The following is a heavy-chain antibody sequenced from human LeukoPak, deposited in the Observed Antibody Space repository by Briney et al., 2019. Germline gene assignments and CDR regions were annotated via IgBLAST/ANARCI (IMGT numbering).Heavy chain of an antibody. V-gene: IGHV3-23*01. CDR1: GFTFSSYA. Sequence: GGSLRLSCAASGFTFSSYAMSWVRQAPGKGLEWVSAISGSGGSTYYADSVKGRFTISRDNSKNTLYLQMNSLRAEDTAVYYCAKSSFSRYYGSGYYYYMDVWGKGTTVTVSS. J-gene: IGHJ6*03. D-gene: IGHD3-10*01. CDR2: ISGSGGST. CDR3: AKSSFSRYYGSGYYYYMDV.